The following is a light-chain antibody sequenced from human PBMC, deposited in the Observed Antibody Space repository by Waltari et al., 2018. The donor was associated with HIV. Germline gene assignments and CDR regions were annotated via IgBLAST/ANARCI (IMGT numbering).Light chain of an antibody. CDR3: QQYYKWPLT. CDR1: ESVNSH. V-gene: IGKV3D-15*01. CDR2: GAS. J-gene: IGKJ5*01. Sequence: EIVMIQSPGTLTVSPGERATLSCRARESVNSHLAWYQRKPGQAPRLLILGASTRATGVADRFSGSASGTDFTLTISRLQSEDFAVYYCQQYYKWPLTFGQGTRLEI.